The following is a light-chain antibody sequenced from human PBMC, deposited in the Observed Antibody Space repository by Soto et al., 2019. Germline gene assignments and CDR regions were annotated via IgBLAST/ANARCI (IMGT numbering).Light chain of an antibody. CDR1: QSLSSGY. CDR3: QQYGSSPT. CDR2: DAS. Sequence: EIVLTQSPGAPSLSPGERVSLSCRASQSLSSGYLAWYQQKFGQAPRLLIYDASRRATGIPERFSGSGSGTDFTLTINRLEPEDFAVYYCQQYGSSPTFGLGTKVDIK. J-gene: IGKJ1*01. V-gene: IGKV3-20*01.